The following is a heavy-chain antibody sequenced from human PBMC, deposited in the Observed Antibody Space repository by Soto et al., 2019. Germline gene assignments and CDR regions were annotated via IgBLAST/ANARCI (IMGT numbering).Heavy chain of an antibody. CDR3: AKDPGGYYSAAGYYYYGMDV. V-gene: IGHV3-23*01. J-gene: IGHJ6*02. CDR1: GFTFSSYA. CDR2: ISGSGGST. Sequence: EVQLLESGGGLVQPGGSLRLSCAASGFTFSSYAMSWVRQAPGKGLEWVSAISGSGGSTYYADSVKGRFTISRDNSKNTLYLQMNSLRAEDTAVYYCAKDPGGYYSAAGYYYYGMDVWGQGTTVTVSS. D-gene: IGHD3-3*01.